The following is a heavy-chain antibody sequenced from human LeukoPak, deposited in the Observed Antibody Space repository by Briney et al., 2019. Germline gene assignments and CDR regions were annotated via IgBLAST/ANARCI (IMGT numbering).Heavy chain of an antibody. CDR2: ISSSSSTI. D-gene: IGHD5-18*01. CDR3: ARELRIQLWLRDDY. J-gene: IGHJ4*02. Sequence: GGSLRLSCAASGFTFSSCSMNWVRQAPGKGLKWVSYISSSSSTIYYADSVKGRFTISRDNAKNSLYLQMNSLRDEDTAVYYCARELRIQLWLRDDYWGQGTLVTVSS. CDR1: GFTFSSCS. V-gene: IGHV3-48*02.